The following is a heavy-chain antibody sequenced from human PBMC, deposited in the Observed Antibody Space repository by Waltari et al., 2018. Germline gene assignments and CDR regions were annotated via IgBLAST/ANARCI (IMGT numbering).Heavy chain of an antibody. Sequence: QITLKESGPTLVKPTQTLTLTCTFSGFSLSTSGVGVGWIRQPPGQALEWLALIYWNDDKRYSPSLKSRLTITKDTSKNQVVLTMTNMDPVDTATYYCAHSLYDFWSGNPLYYYYGMDVWGQGTTVTVSS. CDR3: AHSLYDFWSGNPLYYYYGMDV. D-gene: IGHD3-3*01. CDR1: GFSLSTSGVG. J-gene: IGHJ6*02. V-gene: IGHV2-5*01. CDR2: IYWNDDK.